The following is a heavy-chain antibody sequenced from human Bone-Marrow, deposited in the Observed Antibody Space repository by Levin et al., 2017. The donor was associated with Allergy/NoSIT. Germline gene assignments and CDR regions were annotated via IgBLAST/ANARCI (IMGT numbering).Heavy chain of an antibody. CDR1: GFTFSVYG. J-gene: IGHJ1*01. CDR2: ITASDSTA. Sequence: GGSLRLSCAASGFTFSVYGMNWVRQAPGKGLEWVSYITASDSTALYADSVKGRFTISRDNAKNSLYLQMNSLRDEDTAVYYCARGGSGGWSDQFFRNWGQGNLVTVSS. V-gene: IGHV3-48*02. D-gene: IGHD6-19*01. CDR3: ARGGSGGWSDQFFRN.